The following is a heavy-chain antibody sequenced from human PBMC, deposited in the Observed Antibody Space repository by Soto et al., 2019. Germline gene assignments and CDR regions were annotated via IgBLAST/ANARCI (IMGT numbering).Heavy chain of an antibody. CDR3: ARSIVVVTALDY. CDR1: GYTLTSYY. Sequence: GASVKVSCKASGYTLTSYYMHWVRQAPGQGLEWMGIINPNGGHTSYAQKFQGRVTITRDTSASTAYMELSSLRSEDTAVYYCARSIVVVTALDYWGQGTLVTVSS. J-gene: IGHJ4*02. D-gene: IGHD2-21*02. CDR2: INPNGGHT. V-gene: IGHV1-46*01.